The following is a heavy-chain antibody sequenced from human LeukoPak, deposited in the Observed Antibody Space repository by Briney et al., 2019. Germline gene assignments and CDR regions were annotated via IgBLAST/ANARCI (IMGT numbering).Heavy chain of an antibody. CDR2: ISTSTGDT. Sequence: ASVKVSCKTSGYSFILYGISWVRQAPGQGPEWMGWISTSTGDTKYTQKFQGRVTLTTDTSTSTAYMELRSLRSDDTAVYYCARGRIAVAEFDYWGQGTLVTVSS. D-gene: IGHD6-19*01. J-gene: IGHJ4*02. CDR1: GYSFILYG. CDR3: ARGRIAVAEFDY. V-gene: IGHV1-18*01.